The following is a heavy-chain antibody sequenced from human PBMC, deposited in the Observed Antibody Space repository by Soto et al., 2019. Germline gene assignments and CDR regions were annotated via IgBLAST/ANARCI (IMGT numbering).Heavy chain of an antibody. CDR1: GGSISGHY. D-gene: IGHD3-16*01. Sequence: QVQLQESGTGLEKPSETLSLSCSVSGGSISGHYWSWVRQTPWKGLEWIGYMYYSGSTNYNPSLKSRVTISVDTSKNHFSLRLTSVTAADTAVYYCARGPYYDLIWNYYYMDVWGKGTTVTVSS. CDR3: ARGPYYDLIWNYYYMDV. V-gene: IGHV4-59*08. CDR2: MYYSGST. J-gene: IGHJ6*03.